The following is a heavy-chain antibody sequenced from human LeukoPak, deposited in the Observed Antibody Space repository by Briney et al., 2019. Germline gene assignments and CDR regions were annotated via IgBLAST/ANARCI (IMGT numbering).Heavy chain of an antibody. Sequence: SETLSLTCAVYGVSFSGYYWSWIRQPPGKGLEWIGEINHSGSTNYNPSLKSRVTISVDTSKNQFSLKLSSVTAADTAVYYCARGGRVCSSTSCHKYYYYYYYMDVWGKGTTVTVSS. J-gene: IGHJ6*03. D-gene: IGHD2-2*01. CDR2: INHSGST. V-gene: IGHV4-34*01. CDR3: ARGGRVCSSTSCHKYYYYYYYMDV. CDR1: GVSFSGYY.